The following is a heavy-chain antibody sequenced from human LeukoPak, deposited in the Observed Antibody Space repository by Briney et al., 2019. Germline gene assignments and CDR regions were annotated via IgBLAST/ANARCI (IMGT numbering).Heavy chain of an antibody. Sequence: SETLSLTCTVSGGSISSDYWSWIRQPAGKGLEWIGRIYTSGSTNYNPSLKSRVTMSVDTSKNQFSLKLSSVTAADTAVYYCARNYRFYGSGSYYFDYWGQGTLVTVSS. V-gene: IGHV4-4*07. CDR3: ARNYRFYGSGSYYFDY. CDR2: IYTSGST. CDR1: GGSISSDY. J-gene: IGHJ4*02. D-gene: IGHD3-10*01.